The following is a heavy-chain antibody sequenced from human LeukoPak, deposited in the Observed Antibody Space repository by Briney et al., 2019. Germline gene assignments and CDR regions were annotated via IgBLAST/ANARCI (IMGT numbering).Heavy chain of an antibody. CDR3: AKDLTMVRGVIDY. V-gene: IGHV3-23*01. CDR2: ISESGDST. CDR1: GFSFKSYA. J-gene: IGHJ4*02. Sequence: GGSLRLSCAASGFSFKSYAMNWVRQAPGKGLEWVSSISESGDSTYYADSVKGRFTISRDNSKNTLYLQMNSLRAEDTALYYCAKDLTMVRGVIDYWGQGTLVTVSS. D-gene: IGHD3-10*01.